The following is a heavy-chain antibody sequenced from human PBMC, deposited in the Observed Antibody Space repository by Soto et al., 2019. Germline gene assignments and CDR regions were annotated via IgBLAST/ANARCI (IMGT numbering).Heavy chain of an antibody. V-gene: IGHV3-23*01. J-gene: IGHJ6*03. CDR3: AKDSPLSRVRGGTLTFYYYYYYMDV. CDR1: GFTFSSYA. D-gene: IGHD3-10*01. Sequence: EVQLLESGGGLVQPGGSLRLSCAASGFTFSSYAMSWVRQAPGKGLEWVSAISGSGGSTYYADSVKGRFTISRDNSKNTLDLQMNSLRAEDTAVYYCAKDSPLSRVRGGTLTFYYYYYYMDVWGKGTTVTVSS. CDR2: ISGSGGST.